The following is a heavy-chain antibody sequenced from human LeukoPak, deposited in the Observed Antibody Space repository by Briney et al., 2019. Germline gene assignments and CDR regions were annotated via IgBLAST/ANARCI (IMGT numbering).Heavy chain of an antibody. V-gene: IGHV4-4*07. Sequence: SETLSLTCSVSGGSTSDYYWNWIRQPAGQGLEWLGRIYYTGNTAYNPSLESRLTMSLDTAKNQFSLKVTSVTAADTAVYYCARHGGSYFPYWGQGTLVTVSS. CDR2: IYYTGNT. J-gene: IGHJ4*02. CDR1: GGSTSDYY. CDR3: ARHGGSYFPY. D-gene: IGHD1-26*01.